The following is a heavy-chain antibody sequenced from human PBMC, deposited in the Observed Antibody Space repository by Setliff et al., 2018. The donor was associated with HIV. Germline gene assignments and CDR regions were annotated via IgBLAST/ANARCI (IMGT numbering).Heavy chain of an antibody. CDR1: GFSSSSYE. V-gene: IGHV3-48*03. CDR3: ARPLLRTNTGYGILGNWFDS. D-gene: IGHD2-8*01. J-gene: IGHJ5*01. CDR2: ISRGGHTV. Sequence: GGSLRLSCATSGFSSSSYEMNWVRQAPGKGLEWISYISRGGHTVYHADSVWGRFTISRENPKNSLYLQRNSLRAQDTAVYYCARPLLRTNTGYGILGNWFDSWGRGTLVTVSS.